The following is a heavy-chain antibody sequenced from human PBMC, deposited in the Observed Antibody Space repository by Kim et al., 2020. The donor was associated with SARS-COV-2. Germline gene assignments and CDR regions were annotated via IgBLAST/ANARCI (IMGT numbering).Heavy chain of an antibody. D-gene: IGHD1-26*01. CDR2: ISSSSSAI. CDR1: GFAFSPYS. V-gene: IGHV3-48*04. J-gene: IGHJ3*02. CDR3: AREGGSYDASDI. Sequence: GGSLRLSCAASGFAFSPYSMNWVRQAPGKGLEWISYISSSSSAIYYTDSVEGRFAISRDNAKSSLYLQMSSLRAEDTAVYYCAREGGSYDASDIWGQGTMVSVS.